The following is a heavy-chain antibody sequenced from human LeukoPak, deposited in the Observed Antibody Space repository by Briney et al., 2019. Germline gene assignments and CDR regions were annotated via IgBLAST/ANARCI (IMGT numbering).Heavy chain of an antibody. D-gene: IGHD4-17*01. CDR2: ISYDGTKK. J-gene: IGHJ4*02. CDR1: GFSFGSYN. CDR3: ARARRLGYGDYVGNY. Sequence: PGGSLRLSCAASGFSFGSYNIHWVRQAPGKGLEWVGLISYDGTKKYYADSVKGRFTISRDNSKNTLYLEMNSLRSADTAVYYCARARRLGYGDYVGNYWGQGALVTVSS. V-gene: IGHV3-30-3*01.